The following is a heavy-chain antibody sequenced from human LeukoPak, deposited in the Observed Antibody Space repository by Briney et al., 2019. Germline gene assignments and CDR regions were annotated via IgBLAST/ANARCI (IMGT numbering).Heavy chain of an antibody. V-gene: IGHV4-59*11. J-gene: IGHJ4*02. CDR2: IYYSGST. CDR1: GGSISSHY. Sequence: SETLSLTCTVSGGSISSHYWSWIRQPPGKGLEWIGYIYYSGSTNYNPSLKSRVTISVDTSKNQFSLKLSSVTAADTAVYYCARSLPQGFDYWGQGTLVTVSS. CDR3: ARSLPQGFDY.